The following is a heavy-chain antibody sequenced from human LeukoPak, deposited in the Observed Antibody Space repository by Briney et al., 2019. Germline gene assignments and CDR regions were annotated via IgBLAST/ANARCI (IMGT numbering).Heavy chain of an antibody. CDR1: GGSISSSSYY. Sequence: PSETLSLTCTVSGGSISSSSYYWGWIRQPPGKGLEWIGSIYYSGSTYYNPSLKSRVTISVDTSKNQFSLKLSSVTAADTAVYHCARQDIVVVPAAINYWGQGTLVTVSS. D-gene: IGHD2-2*02. CDR3: ARQDIVVVPAAINY. CDR2: IYYSGST. J-gene: IGHJ4*02. V-gene: IGHV4-39*01.